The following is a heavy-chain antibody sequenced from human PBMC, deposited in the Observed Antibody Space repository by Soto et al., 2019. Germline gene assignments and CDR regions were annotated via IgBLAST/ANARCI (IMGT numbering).Heavy chain of an antibody. CDR2: ITSTSESM. J-gene: IGHJ4*02. CDR3: VRDWWSTVSYY. Sequence: EVRLVESGGDLVQPGGSLRLSCTASGFTFSASNMNWVRQAPGKGPEWVAYITSTSESMSYADSVEGRFTVSRDNAKNSMYLQLSSLRAEDTAVYYCVRDWWSTVSYYWGQGTLVTVSS. D-gene: IGHD2-15*01. V-gene: IGHV3-48*01. CDR1: GFTFSASN.